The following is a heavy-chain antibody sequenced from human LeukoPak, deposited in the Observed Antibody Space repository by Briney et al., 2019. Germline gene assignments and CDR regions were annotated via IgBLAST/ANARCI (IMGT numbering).Heavy chain of an antibody. D-gene: IGHD3-16*02. J-gene: IGHJ4*02. CDR1: GFTFSSYA. Sequence: GGSLRLSCAASGFTFSSYAMSWVRQAPGKGLEWVSAISGSGGSTYYADSVKGRFTISRDNSKNTLYLQMNSLRAEDTAVYYCAKPVMITFGGVIGHFDYWGQGTLVTVSS. CDR2: ISGSGGST. CDR3: AKPVMITFGGVIGHFDY. V-gene: IGHV3-23*01.